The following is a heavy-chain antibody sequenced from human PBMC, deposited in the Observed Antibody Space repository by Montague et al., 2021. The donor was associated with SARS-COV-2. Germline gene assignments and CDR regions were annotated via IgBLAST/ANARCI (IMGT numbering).Heavy chain of an antibody. J-gene: IGHJ6*02. V-gene: IGHV3-7*01. CDR3: AREDYDILTSYYSPYYYYGMDV. CDR2: IKQDGSEK. D-gene: IGHD3-9*01. Sequence: SLRLSCAASGFTFSSYWMNWVRQAPGKGLEWVANIKQDGSEKYFVDSVKGRFTISRDNAQNSLYLQMNSLRAEDTAVYYCAREDYDILTSYYSPYYYYGMDVWGQGTTVTVSS. CDR1: GFTFSSYW.